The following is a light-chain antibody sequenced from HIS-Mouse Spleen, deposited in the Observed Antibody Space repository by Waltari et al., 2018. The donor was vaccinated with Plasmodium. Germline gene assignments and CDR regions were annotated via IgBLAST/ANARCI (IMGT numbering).Light chain of an antibody. J-gene: IGLJ2*01. CDR1: SSDGGGYNY. Sequence: QSALTQPPSASGSPGQSVTIPCTGTSSDGGGYNYLSWYQQHPGKAPKLMIYEVSKRPSGVPDRFSGSKSGNTASLTVSGLQAEDEADYYCSSYAGSNNLVFGGGTKLTVL. CDR2: EVS. V-gene: IGLV2-8*01. CDR3: SSYAGSNNLV.